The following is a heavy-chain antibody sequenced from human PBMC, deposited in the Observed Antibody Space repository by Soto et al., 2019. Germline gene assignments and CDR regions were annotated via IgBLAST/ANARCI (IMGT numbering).Heavy chain of an antibody. D-gene: IGHD2-21*01. CDR1: GFTFSSYS. CDR2: ISSSSSTI. V-gene: IGHV3-48*01. J-gene: IGHJ4*02. CDR3: ARESPPAYCGGDCFYPSFDY. Sequence: GGSLRLSCAASGFTFSSYSMNWVRQAPGKGLEWVSYISSSSSTIYYADSVKGRFTISRDNAKNSLYLQMNSLRAEDTAVYYFARESPPAYCGGDCFYPSFDYWGQGTLVTVSS.